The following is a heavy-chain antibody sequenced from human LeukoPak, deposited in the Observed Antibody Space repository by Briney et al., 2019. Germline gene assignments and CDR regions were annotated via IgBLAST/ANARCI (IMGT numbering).Heavy chain of an antibody. Sequence: SETLSLTCTVSGGSISSYYWSWIRQPAGKGLEWIGRIYTSGSTNYNPSLKSRVTMSVDTPKNQFSLKLSSVTAADTAVYYCAREHYDFWSAITRERYYFDYWGQGTLVTVSS. D-gene: IGHD3-3*01. V-gene: IGHV4-4*07. J-gene: IGHJ4*02. CDR1: GGSISSYY. CDR2: IYTSGST. CDR3: AREHYDFWSAITRERYYFDY.